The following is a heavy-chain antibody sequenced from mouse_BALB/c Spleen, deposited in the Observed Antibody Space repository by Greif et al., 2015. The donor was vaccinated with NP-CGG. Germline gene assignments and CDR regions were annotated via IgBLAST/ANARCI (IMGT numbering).Heavy chain of an antibody. CDR1: GFTFTDYY. V-gene: IGHV7-3*02. D-gene: IGHD1-1*01. CDR2: IRNKANGYTT. J-gene: IGHJ1*01. CDR3: SRRAYGSSYWYFDV. Sequence: MLVESGGGLVQPGGSLRLSCATSGFTFTDYYMSWVRQPPGKALEWLGFIRNKANGYTTEYSASVKGRFTISRDNSQSILYLQMNTLRAEDSATYYCSRRAYGSSYWYFDVWGAGTTVTVSS.